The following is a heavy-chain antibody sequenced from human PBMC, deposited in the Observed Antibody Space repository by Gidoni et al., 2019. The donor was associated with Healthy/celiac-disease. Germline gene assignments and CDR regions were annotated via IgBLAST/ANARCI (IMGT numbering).Heavy chain of an antibody. J-gene: IGHJ5*02. V-gene: IGHV3-33*01. CDR1: GFTFSSYG. Sequence: QVQLVESGGGVVQPGRSLRLSCAASGFTFSSYGMHWVRQAPGKGLEWVAVIWYDGSNKYYADSVKGRFTISGDNSKNTLYLQMNSLRAEDTAVYYCARDALSWFDPWGQGTLVTVSS. D-gene: IGHD3-16*01. CDR2: IWYDGSNK. CDR3: ARDALSWFDP.